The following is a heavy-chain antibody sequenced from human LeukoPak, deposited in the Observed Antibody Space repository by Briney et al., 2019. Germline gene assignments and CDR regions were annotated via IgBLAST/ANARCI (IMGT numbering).Heavy chain of an antibody. CDR2: IYTSWST. V-gene: IGHV4-61*02. J-gene: IGHJ6*02. CDR1: GGSISSGSDY. Sequence: SETLSLTCTVSGGSISSGSDYWRWIRQPAGKGLEWIGRIYTSWSTNYNPSLKSRVTISVDTSKNQFSLKLSSATAADTAVYYCARGTPRVVVAATYGMDVWGQGTTVTVSS. D-gene: IGHD2-15*01. CDR3: ARGTPRVVVAATYGMDV.